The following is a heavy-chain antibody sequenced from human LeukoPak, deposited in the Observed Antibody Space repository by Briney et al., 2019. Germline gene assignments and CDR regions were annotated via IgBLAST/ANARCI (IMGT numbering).Heavy chain of an antibody. CDR1: GGSISSGSYY. D-gene: IGHD2-21*01. V-gene: IGHV4-61*02. CDR2: IYTSGST. Sequence: SQTLSLTCTVSGGSISSGSYYWSWIRQPAGKGLEWIGRIYTSGSTNYNPSLKSRVTISVDTSKNQFSLKLSSVTAADTAVYYCARAAGMVMAYYMDVWGKGTTVTVSS. CDR3: ARAAGMVMAYYMDV. J-gene: IGHJ6*03.